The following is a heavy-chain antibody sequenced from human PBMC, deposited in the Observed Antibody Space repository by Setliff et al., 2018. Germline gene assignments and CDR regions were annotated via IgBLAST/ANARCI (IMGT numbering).Heavy chain of an antibody. Sequence: ASVKVSCKASGYPFTSNSMHWVRQAPGQGLEWLGSISPYSGNTNYPQWLQDRVTMTRDTGASTVYMELTNLTSDDTAVYYCARGPGGYGDSLDYWGPGTLVTVSS. J-gene: IGHJ4*02. V-gene: IGHV1-3*01. D-gene: IGHD5-12*01. CDR1: GYPFTSNS. CDR3: ARGPGGYGDSLDY. CDR2: ISPYSGNT.